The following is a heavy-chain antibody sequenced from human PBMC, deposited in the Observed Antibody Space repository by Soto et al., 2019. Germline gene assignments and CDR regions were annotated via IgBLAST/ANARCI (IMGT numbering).Heavy chain of an antibody. Sequence: EVPLLESGGGLVQPGGSLRLSCAASGFTFSSYAMSWVRQAPGKGLEWVSGINNSGDYTYYADSVKGRFTISRDNSKNPVCLQMTSLRAVDTAVYYCAPPSFYIEVAVIHAFDLWGQGTMVTVSS. CDR1: GFTFSSYA. J-gene: IGHJ3*01. CDR2: INNSGDYT. CDR3: APPSFYIEVAVIHAFDL. V-gene: IGHV3-23*01. D-gene: IGHD6-19*01.